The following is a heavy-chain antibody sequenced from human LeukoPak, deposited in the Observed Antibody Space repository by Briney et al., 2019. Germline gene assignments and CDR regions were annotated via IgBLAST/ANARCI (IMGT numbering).Heavy chain of an antibody. D-gene: IGHD3-22*01. Sequence: PGGSLRLSCAASGFTFSNYEMTWVRQAPGKGLEWISKISSRGRNIYYAESVKGRFTISRDNAKNSLYLQMNSLRAQDTAVYYCAREAPSYYDSSGYLPLDYWGQETLVTVSS. CDR3: AREAPSYYDSSGYLPLDY. CDR1: GFTFSNYE. J-gene: IGHJ4*02. CDR2: ISSRGRNI. V-gene: IGHV3-48*03.